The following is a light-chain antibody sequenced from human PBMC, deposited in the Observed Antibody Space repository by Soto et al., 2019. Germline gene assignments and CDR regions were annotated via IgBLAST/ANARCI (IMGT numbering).Light chain of an antibody. CDR2: EGS. J-gene: IGLJ3*02. V-gene: IGLV2-23*01. CDR1: SSDIASYNL. CDR3: CSHVGRRTLL. Sequence: QSVLTQPASVSGSPGQSITISCTGSSSDIASYNLVSWYQQHPGKAPKLMIYEGSKRPSGVSNRFSGSKPGNTASLTISGLQAEDEADYYCCSHVGRRTLLFGGGTKLTVL.